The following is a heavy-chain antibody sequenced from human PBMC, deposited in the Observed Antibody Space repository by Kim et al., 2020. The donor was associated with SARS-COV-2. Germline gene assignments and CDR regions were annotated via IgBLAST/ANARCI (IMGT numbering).Heavy chain of an antibody. J-gene: IGHJ6*02. D-gene: IGHD2-2*01. CDR3: ARDGLITRYCSSTSCLYGMDL. Sequence: GGSLRLSCAASGFTFSSYSMNWVRQAPGKGLEWVSSISSSSSYIYYADSVKGRFTISRDNAKNSLYLQMNSLRAEDTAVYYCARDGLITRYCSSTSCLYGMDLWGQGTTVTVSS. CDR2: ISSSSSYI. CDR1: GFTFSSYS. V-gene: IGHV3-21*01.